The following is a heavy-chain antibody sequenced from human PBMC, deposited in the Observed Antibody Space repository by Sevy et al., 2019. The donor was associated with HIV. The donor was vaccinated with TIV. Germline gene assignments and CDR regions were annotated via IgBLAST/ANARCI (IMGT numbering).Heavy chain of an antibody. CDR2: ISYEGTET. V-gene: IGHV3-30-3*01. CDR1: GFAFSTHA. D-gene: IGHD2-2*01. Sequence: GGYLRLYCAASGFAFSTHAMHWVRQAPGKGLECVAVISYEGTETFYAASVEGRFTISRDNSKNMLSLQINSLRPEDTAVYYCARDGGNSVKWYPLYWGHGTLVTVSS. J-gene: IGHJ4*01. CDR3: ARDGGNSVKWYPLY.